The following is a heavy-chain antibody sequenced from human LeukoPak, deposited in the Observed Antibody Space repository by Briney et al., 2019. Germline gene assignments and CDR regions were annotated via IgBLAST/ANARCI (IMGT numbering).Heavy chain of an antibody. CDR1: GDSFTNNDFF. Sequence: SETLSLTCSVSGDSFTNNDFFWRWIRQPPGKGLERIANIQYSGRTYYNPSLRSRVSMSRATSKNQFSLKVSSATAADTAVYYCARLDGSLAHISGSFPDFWGQGILVTVSS. J-gene: IGHJ4*02. CDR3: ARLDGSLAHISGSFPDF. D-gene: IGHD3-10*01. V-gene: IGHV4-39*01. CDR2: IQYSGRT.